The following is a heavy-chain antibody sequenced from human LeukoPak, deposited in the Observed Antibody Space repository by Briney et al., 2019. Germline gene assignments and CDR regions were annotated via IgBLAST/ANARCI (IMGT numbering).Heavy chain of an antibody. CDR1: GFTFSSYE. Sequence: GGSLRLSRAASGFTFSSYEMNWVRQAPGKGLEWISYISSSSSTIYYADSVKGRFTISRDNAKNSLYLQMNSLRVEDTAVYYCARDQHGSGNYKCYFDYWGQGTLVTVSS. CDR2: ISSSSSTI. D-gene: IGHD3-10*01. CDR3: ARDQHGSGNYKCYFDY. J-gene: IGHJ4*02. V-gene: IGHV3-48*03.